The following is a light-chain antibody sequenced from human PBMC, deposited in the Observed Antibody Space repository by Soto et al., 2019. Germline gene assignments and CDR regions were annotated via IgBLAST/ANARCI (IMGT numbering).Light chain of an antibody. J-gene: IGKJ2*01. Sequence: DIQMTQSPSSLSASVGDRVTITCRASQSISSYLNWYQQKPGKAPKLLIYAASSLQSGVPSRFSGSGSGTDFTLTISSRQPEDFATYYWQQSDSTPYTFGQGTKLEIK. V-gene: IGKV1-39*01. CDR3: QQSDSTPYT. CDR1: QSISSY. CDR2: AAS.